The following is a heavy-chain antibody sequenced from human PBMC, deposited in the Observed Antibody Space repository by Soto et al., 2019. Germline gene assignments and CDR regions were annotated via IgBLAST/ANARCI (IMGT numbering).Heavy chain of an antibody. J-gene: IGHJ4*02. CDR2: IYYSGST. Sequence: QLQLQESGPGLVKPSETLSLTCTVSGGSISSSSYYWGWIRHPPGKGLEWIGSIYYSGSTYYNPSLKSRVTISVDTSKNQFSLKLSSVTAADTAVYYCARSCIAARPGKYYFDYWGQGTLVTVSS. CDR3: ARSCIAARPGKYYFDY. D-gene: IGHD6-6*01. CDR1: GGSISSSSYY. V-gene: IGHV4-39*01.